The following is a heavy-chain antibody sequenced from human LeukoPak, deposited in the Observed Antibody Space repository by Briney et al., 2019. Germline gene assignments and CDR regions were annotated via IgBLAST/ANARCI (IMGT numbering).Heavy chain of an antibody. CDR2: ISSSSSYI. Sequence: TGGSLRLSCAASGFTFNTYGMSWVRQAPGKGLEWVSSISSSSSYIYYADSVKGRFTISRDNAKNSLYLQMNSLRAEDTAVYYCAREDTVDPYYFDYWGQGTLVTVSS. D-gene: IGHD4-23*01. CDR3: AREDTVDPYYFDY. V-gene: IGHV3-21*01. J-gene: IGHJ4*02. CDR1: GFTFNTYG.